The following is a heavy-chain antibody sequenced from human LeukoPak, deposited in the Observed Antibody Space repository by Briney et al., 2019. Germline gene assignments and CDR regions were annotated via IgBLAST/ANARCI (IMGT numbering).Heavy chain of an antibody. CDR1: GYTFTGYY. J-gene: IGHJ4*02. D-gene: IGHD3-9*01. V-gene: IGHV1-2*02. Sequence: ASVKVSCKASGYTFTGYYMHWVRQAPGQGLEWMGWINPNSGGTNYAQKFQGRVTITRDTSISTAYMELSRLRSDDTAVYYCAREGYDLLTGYYFDYWGQGTLVTVSS. CDR2: INPNSGGT. CDR3: AREGYDLLTGYYFDY.